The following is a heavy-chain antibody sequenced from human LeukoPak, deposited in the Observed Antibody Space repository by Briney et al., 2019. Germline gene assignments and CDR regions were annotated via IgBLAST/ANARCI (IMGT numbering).Heavy chain of an antibody. D-gene: IGHD2-2*01. CDR3: AKVDCTSTSCHNPFDI. Sequence: PGRSLRLSCAASGFTFRTYGMYWVRQAPGKGLEWVAAISYDGSNKYYADSVKGRHSISRDNSKNTLYLQVNSLRAEDTAMYYCAKVDCTSTSCHNPFDIWGQGTLVTVSS. J-gene: IGHJ3*02. CDR2: ISYDGSNK. V-gene: IGHV3-30*18. CDR1: GFTFRTYG.